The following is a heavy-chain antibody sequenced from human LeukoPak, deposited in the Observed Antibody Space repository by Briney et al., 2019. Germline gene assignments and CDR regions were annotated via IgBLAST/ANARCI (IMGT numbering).Heavy chain of an antibody. Sequence: PGGSLRLSCAASGFTFSNYAMHWVRQAPGKGLEWVAVISYDGSNKYYADSVKGRFTISRDNSKNTLYLQMNSLRAEDTAVYYCAKYDSSGYQDYYYYGMDVWGQGTTVTVSS. V-gene: IGHV3-30*18. D-gene: IGHD3-22*01. CDR2: ISYDGSNK. CDR3: AKYDSSGYQDYYYYGMDV. J-gene: IGHJ6*02. CDR1: GFTFSNYA.